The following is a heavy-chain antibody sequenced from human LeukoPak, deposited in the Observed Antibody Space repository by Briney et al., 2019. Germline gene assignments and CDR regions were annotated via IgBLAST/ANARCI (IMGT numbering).Heavy chain of an antibody. V-gene: IGHV3-30*04. CDR3: ARGDSGYDYGYYYYYYGMDV. CDR1: GFTFSSYA. J-gene: IGHJ6*04. Sequence: XRLSCAASGFTFSSYAMHWVRQAPGKRLEWVAVISYDGSNKYYADSVKGRFTISRDNSKNTLYLQMNSLRAEDTAVYYCARGDSGYDYGYYYYYYGMDVWGKGTTVTVSS. CDR2: ISYDGSNK. D-gene: IGHD5-12*01.